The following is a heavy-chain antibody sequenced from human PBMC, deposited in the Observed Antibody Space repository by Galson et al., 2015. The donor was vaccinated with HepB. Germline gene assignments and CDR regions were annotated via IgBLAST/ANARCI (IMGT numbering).Heavy chain of an antibody. D-gene: IGHD3-10*01. CDR3: ARDRAGSGDY. J-gene: IGHJ4*02. CDR1: GFTFSSYS. V-gene: IGHV3-48*01. CDR2: ISSSSSTI. Sequence: SLRLSCAASGFTFSSYSMNWVRQAPGKGLEWVSYISSSSSTIYYADSVKGRFTISRDNAKNSLYLQMNSLRAEDTAVYYCARDRAGSGDYWGQGTLVTVSS.